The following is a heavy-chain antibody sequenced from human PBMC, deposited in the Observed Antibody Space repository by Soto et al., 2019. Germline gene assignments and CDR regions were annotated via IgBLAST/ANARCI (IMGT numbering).Heavy chain of an antibody. V-gene: IGHV5-51*01. CDR1: GYSFTSYW. J-gene: IGHJ6*02. D-gene: IGHD1-20*01. CDR3: ARHVDQITRTNYYYYGMDV. CDR2: IYPGDSDT. Sequence: GESLKISCKGSGYSFTSYWIGWVRQMPGKGLEWMGIIYPGDSDTRYSPSFQGQVTISADKSISTAYLQWSSLKASDTAMYYCARHVDQITRTNYYYYGMDVWGQGTTGTVSS.